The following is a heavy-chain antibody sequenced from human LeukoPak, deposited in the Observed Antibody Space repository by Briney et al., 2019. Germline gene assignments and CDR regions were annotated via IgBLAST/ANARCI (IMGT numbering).Heavy chain of an antibody. J-gene: IGHJ4*02. Sequence: GGSLRLSCPASGFTFSSQAMSWVRQAPGKGLEWVSAISGSGGSTYYADSVKGRFTISRDNSKNTLYLQMNSLRAEDTAVYYCAKDGDIWFGELLPAFDYWGQGTLVTVSS. CDR3: AKDGDIWFGELLPAFDY. CDR1: GFTFSSQA. D-gene: IGHD3-10*01. CDR2: ISGSGGST. V-gene: IGHV3-23*01.